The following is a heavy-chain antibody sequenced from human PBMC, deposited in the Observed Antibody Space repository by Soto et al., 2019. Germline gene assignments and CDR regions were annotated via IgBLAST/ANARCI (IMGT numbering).Heavy chain of an antibody. Sequence: SETRSLACTVAGGSISGGGYYWSWIRRHPGKGLEWSGYKYYRGSTYYHPSLKSRVIQSVDTSKNQFSLKLTSVTAADTAVYYCARARLEVLRGTYNWFDPWGQGTLVTVS. D-gene: IGHD3-16*01. V-gene: IGHV4-31*03. CDR2: KYYRGST. J-gene: IGHJ5*02. CDR3: ARARLEVLRGTYNWFDP. CDR1: GGSISGGGYY.